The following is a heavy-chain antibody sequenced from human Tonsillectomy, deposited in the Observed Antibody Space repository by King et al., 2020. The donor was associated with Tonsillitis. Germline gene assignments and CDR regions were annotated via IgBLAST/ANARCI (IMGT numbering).Heavy chain of an antibody. CDR1: GYSFTSYW. V-gene: IGHV5-51*03. CDR2: IYPGDSDT. CDR3: ARLYYDFWSGYYNWFDP. D-gene: IGHD3-3*01. Sequence: VQLVESGAEVKKPGESLKISCTGSGYSFTSYWIGWVRQMPGKGLEWMGIIYPGDSDTRYSPSFQGQVTISADKSISTAYLQWSSLKASDTAMYYCARLYYDFWSGYYNWFDPWGQGTLVTVSS. J-gene: IGHJ5*02.